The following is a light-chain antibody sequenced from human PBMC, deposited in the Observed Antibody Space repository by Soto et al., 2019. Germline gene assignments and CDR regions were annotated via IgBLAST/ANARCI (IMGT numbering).Light chain of an antibody. J-gene: IGKJ5*01. CDR3: QQANSFPRT. V-gene: IGKV1-12*01. Sequence: DIQMTQSPSSVSASVGDRVTITCRASQGIRSWLAWYQQKPGQAPKLLIYGASSLQRGVPSRFSGSGSGTDFTLTISSLQPEDFATYYCQQANSFPRTFGQGTRLEIK. CDR1: QGIRSW. CDR2: GAS.